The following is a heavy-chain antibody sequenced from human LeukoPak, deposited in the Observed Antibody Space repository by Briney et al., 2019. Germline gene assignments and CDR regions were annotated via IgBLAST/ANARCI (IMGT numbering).Heavy chain of an antibody. V-gene: IGHV3-23*01. CDR3: AKVSVGNFWQLVMYYYYYYMDV. J-gene: IGHJ6*03. D-gene: IGHD6-6*01. CDR2: ISGSGGST. CDR1: GFTFSSYA. Sequence: QPGGSLRLSCAASGFTFSSYAMSWVRQAPGKGLEWVSAISGSGGSTYYADSVKGRFTISRDNSKNTLYLQMNSLRAEDTAVYYCAKVSVGNFWQLVMYYYYYYMDVWGKGTTVTVSS.